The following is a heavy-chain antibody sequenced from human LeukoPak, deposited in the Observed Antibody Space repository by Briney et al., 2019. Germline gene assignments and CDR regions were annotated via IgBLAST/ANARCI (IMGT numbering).Heavy chain of an antibody. CDR1: GYTSTGYY. J-gene: IGHJ4*02. CDR3: ARARFRSIVGAISEVNY. CDR2: INPNSGGT. D-gene: IGHD1-26*01. Sequence: ASVKVSCKASGYTSTGYYMHWVRQAPGQGLEWMGWINPNSGGTNYAQKFQGRVTMTRDTSISTAYMELSRLRSDDTAVYYCARARFRSIVGAISEVNYWGQGTLVTVSS. V-gene: IGHV1-2*02.